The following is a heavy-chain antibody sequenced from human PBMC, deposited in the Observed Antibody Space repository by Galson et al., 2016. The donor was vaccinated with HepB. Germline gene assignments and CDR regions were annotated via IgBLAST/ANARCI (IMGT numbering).Heavy chain of an antibody. V-gene: IGHV3-30*18. J-gene: IGHJ4*02. CDR2: ISYDGSNK. D-gene: IGHD4-17*01. CDR3: AKTVRMTTVTGFDY. CDR1: GFTFSSYG. Sequence: SLRLSCAASGFTFSSYGMDWVRQAPGKGLEWVAVISYDGSNKYYADSVKGRFTISRDNSKNTLYRQMNSLRAEDTAVYYCAKTVRMTTVTGFDYWGQGTLVTVSS.